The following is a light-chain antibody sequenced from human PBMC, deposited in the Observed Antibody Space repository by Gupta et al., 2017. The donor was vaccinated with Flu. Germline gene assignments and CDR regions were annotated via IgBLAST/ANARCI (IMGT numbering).Light chain of an antibody. Sequence: DLPLNPSPSFLSASVGDRFSLTCRASQGISNFLAWYQQKPGKAPKLLIYAASTLQSGVPARFSGSGSGTEFTLTISSLEPEDFATYYCQQLDRWPVTFGTGTNVDIK. CDR1: QGISNF. CDR3: QQLDRWPVT. V-gene: IGKV1-9*01. J-gene: IGKJ3*01. CDR2: AAS.